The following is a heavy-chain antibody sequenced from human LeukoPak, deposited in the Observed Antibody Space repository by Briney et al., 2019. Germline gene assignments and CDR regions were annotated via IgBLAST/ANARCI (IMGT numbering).Heavy chain of an antibody. V-gene: IGHV1-69*04. CDR1: AGTFSSYA. CDR2: IIPILGIA. D-gene: IGHD5-12*01. CDR3: ARVLGGYALREGAFDY. Sequence: ASVKLSCKASAGTFSSYAISWVRQAPGQGLEWMGRIIPILGIANYAQKFRGRVTITADKSTTTAYMELSSLRSEDTAVYYCARVLGGYALREGAFDYWGQGTLVTVSS. J-gene: IGHJ4*02.